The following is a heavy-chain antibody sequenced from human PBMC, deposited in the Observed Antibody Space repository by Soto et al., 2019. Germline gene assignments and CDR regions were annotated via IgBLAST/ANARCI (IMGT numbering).Heavy chain of an antibody. CDR2: VVYDGSKK. Sequence: QVHLLESGGGVVQPGTSLRLSCRASGFKFSDYGMDWVLQSPGKVLEWVSRVVYDGSKKYYADSVKDRFTITRDNPTNPLYLQMASLRAEDTGVYYCAKDLALMGDYWGQGPPVTLSS. J-gene: IGHJ4*02. V-gene: IGHV3-30*18. D-gene: IGHD3-16*01. CDR1: GFKFSDYG. CDR3: AKDLALMGDY.